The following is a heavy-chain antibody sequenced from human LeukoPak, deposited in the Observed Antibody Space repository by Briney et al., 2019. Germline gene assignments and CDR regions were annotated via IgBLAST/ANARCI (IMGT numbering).Heavy chain of an antibody. CDR2: ISYDGSNK. J-gene: IGHJ4*02. D-gene: IGHD5-12*01. CDR3: EKDTQYGGYVPY. V-gene: IGHV3-30*18. Sequence: PGGSLRLSCAASGFTFSSYGMHWVRQAPGKGLEWVAVISYDGSNKYYADSVKGRFTISRDNSKNTLYLQMNSLRAEDTAVYYCEKDTQYGGYVPYWGQGTLVTVSS. CDR1: GFTFSSYG.